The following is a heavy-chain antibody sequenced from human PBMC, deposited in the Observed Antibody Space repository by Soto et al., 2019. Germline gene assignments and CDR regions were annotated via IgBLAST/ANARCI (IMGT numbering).Heavy chain of an antibody. D-gene: IGHD1-26*01. J-gene: IGHJ4*02. V-gene: IGHV3-23*01. CDR2: LSNTGRRT. CDR1: VFPFGANA. Sequence: GSLRLSCVVSVFPFGANAMSWVRQAPGKGLEWVSGLSNTGRRTSYADSVKGRFNISRDNSENTVYLQMNSLRVEDTAVYYCATEMGATQGPFDNWGQGTLVTVSS. CDR3: ATEMGATQGPFDN.